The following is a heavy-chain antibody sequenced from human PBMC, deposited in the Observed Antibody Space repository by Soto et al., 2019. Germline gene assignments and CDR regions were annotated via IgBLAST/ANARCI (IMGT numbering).Heavy chain of an antibody. CDR3: ARDRAPRVTGRGGFDY. J-gene: IGHJ4*02. CDR2: ISSSSSYI. CDR1: GFTFSSYS. Sequence: EVQLVESGGGLVQPGGSLRLSCAASGFTFSSYSMNWVRQAPGKGLEWVSSISSSSSYIYYADSVKGRFTISRDNAKNSLYLQMNSLRAEDTAVYYCARDRAPRVTGRGGFDYWGQGTLVTVSS. V-gene: IGHV3-21*01. D-gene: IGHD2-21*02.